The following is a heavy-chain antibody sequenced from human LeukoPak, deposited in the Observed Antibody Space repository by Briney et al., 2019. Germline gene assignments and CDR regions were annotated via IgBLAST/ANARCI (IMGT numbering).Heavy chain of an antibody. J-gene: IGHJ4*02. V-gene: IGHV3-23*01. CDR2: ISGSDDGT. D-gene: IGHD6-6*01. CDR1: GFTFSSCG. CDR3: AKRGPIYSSSPGNYFDY. Sequence: PGGSLRLSCAASGFTFSSCGMTWVRQAPGKGLEWVSSISGSDDGTYYADSVKGRFTISRDNSENTLYLQMNSLRAEDTAVYYCAKRGPIYSSSPGNYFDYWGQGTLVTVSS.